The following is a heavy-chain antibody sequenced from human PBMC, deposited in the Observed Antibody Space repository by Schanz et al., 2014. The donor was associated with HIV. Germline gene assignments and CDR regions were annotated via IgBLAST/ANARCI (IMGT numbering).Heavy chain of an antibody. J-gene: IGHJ6*02. D-gene: IGHD6-19*01. CDR3: AKGLPPVAAPRRSNYFFAMDV. CDR2: ISYDGSNE. Sequence: QVQLVESGGGVVQPGRSLRISCAASGFTFITYGMYWVRQAPGKGLEWVAVISYDGSNEYYADSVKGRFTISRDNFKNTVYLQMTSLRVDDTAIYYCAKGLPPVAAPRRSNYFFAMDVWGQGTSVTVSS. CDR1: GFTFITYG. V-gene: IGHV3-33*03.